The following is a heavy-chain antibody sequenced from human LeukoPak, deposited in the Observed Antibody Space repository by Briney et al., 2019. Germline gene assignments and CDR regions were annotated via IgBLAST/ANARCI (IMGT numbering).Heavy chain of an antibody. CDR3: AKYKDLVGEAYYFDY. Sequence: GGSLRLSCAASGFTFSSYGMHWVRQAPGKGLEWVAVISYDASNKYYADSVKGRFTISRDNFKNSLYLQMNSLRAEDTAVYYCAKYKDLVGEAYYFDYWGQGTLDTVST. CDR2: ISYDASNK. J-gene: IGHJ4*02. V-gene: IGHV3-30*18. CDR1: GFTFSSYG. D-gene: IGHD1-26*01.